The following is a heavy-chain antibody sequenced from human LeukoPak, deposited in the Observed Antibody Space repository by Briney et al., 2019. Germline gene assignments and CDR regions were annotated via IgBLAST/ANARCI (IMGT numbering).Heavy chain of an antibody. Sequence: SETLSLTSTVSGGSISSSSYYWGWIRQPPGKGLEWIGSIYDSGSTYYNPSLKSRVTVSVDTSKNQFSLKLTSVTAADTAVYYCARSKYGSGSLIDYWGQGTLVTVSS. D-gene: IGHD3-10*01. CDR3: ARSKYGSGSLIDY. V-gene: IGHV4-39*01. J-gene: IGHJ4*02. CDR1: GGSISSSSYY. CDR2: IYDSGST.